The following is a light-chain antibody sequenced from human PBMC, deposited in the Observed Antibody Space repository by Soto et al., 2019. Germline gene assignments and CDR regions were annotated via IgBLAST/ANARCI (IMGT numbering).Light chain of an antibody. V-gene: IGKV3-20*01. CDR2: GAS. CDR3: QQYGSSPPVT. J-gene: IGKJ2*01. Sequence: IVWTHSPGTLSLSPRERATLSCRARQSVSISYLARYQQKPGQAPSLLIYGASSRATGITDRFSGSGSGTDFTLTISRLEPEDFAVYYCQQYGSSPPVTFGQGTKLEIK. CDR1: QSVSISY.